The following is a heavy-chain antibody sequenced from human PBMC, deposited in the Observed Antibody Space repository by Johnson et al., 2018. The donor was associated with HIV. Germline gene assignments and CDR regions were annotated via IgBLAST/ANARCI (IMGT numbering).Heavy chain of an antibody. CDR3: ARHVWWWLLLFLADAFDI. CDR2: ISYDGSKK. V-gene: IGHV3-30*03. D-gene: IGHD2-21*02. J-gene: IGHJ3*02. CDR1: GFTFSSYG. Sequence: QVQLVESGGGVVQPGRSLRLSCAASGFTFSSYGMHWVRQAPGKGLEWVAVISYDGSKKYYADSVKGRFTISRDNSKNTLYLQMNSLRAEDTALYYCARHVWWWLLLFLADAFDIWGQGTMVTVSS.